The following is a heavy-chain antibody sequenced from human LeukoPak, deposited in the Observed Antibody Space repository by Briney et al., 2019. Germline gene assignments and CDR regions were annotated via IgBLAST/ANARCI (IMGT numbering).Heavy chain of an antibody. Sequence: PGGSLRLSCAASGFTFSSYSMNWVRQAPGKGLEWVSSISSSSSYIYYADSVKGRFTISRDNAKNSLYLQMNSLRAEDTAVYYCARDQRSGYSYGYFDYWGRGTLVTVSS. CDR3: ARDQRSGYSYGYFDY. CDR2: ISSSSSYI. CDR1: GFTFSSYS. D-gene: IGHD5-18*01. J-gene: IGHJ4*02. V-gene: IGHV3-21*01.